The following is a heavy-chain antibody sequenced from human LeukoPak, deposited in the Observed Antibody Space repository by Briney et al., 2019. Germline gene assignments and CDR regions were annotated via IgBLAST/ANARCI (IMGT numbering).Heavy chain of an antibody. CDR3: ARAGSAAAGIGTIDY. Sequence: GGSLRLSCAASGFTVSSNYMSRVRQAPGKGLEWVSVIYSGGSTYYADSVKGRFTISRHNSKNTLYLQMNSLRAEDTAVYYCARAGSAAAGIGTIDYWGQGTLVTVSS. V-gene: IGHV3-53*04. D-gene: IGHD6-13*01. CDR2: IYSGGST. CDR1: GFTVSSNY. J-gene: IGHJ4*02.